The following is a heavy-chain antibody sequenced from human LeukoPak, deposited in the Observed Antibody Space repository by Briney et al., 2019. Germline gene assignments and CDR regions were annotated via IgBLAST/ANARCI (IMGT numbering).Heavy chain of an antibody. Sequence: GGSLRLSCAASGFTFSSAWMNWVRQAPGKGLEWVGRIKSKTSGGTADYAAPVKGRFTISRDDSKNTLYLQMNSLRTEDTAVYYCNHYCIITTCYERWGYWGQGTLVTVSS. CDR1: GFTFSSAW. CDR2: IKSKTSGGTA. V-gene: IGHV3-15*01. CDR3: NHYCIITTCYERWGY. D-gene: IGHD2-2*01. J-gene: IGHJ4*02.